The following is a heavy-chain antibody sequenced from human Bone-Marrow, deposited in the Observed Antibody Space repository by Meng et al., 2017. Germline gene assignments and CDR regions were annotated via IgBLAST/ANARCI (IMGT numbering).Heavy chain of an antibody. CDR2: IIPIFGTA. CDR3: ASLTGLNYGGNSGVGY. Sequence: SVKVSCKASGGTFSSYAISWVRQAPGQGLEWMGGIIPIFGTANYAQKFQGRVTITADESTSTAYMELSSLRSEDTAVYYCASLTGLNYGGNSGVGYWGQGPLVTVSS. V-gene: IGHV1-69*13. D-gene: IGHD4-23*01. CDR1: GGTFSSYA. J-gene: IGHJ4*02.